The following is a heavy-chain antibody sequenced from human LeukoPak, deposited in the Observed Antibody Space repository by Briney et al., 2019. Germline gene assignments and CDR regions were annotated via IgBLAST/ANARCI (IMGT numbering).Heavy chain of an antibody. CDR2: INHSGST. J-gene: IGHJ2*01. V-gene: IGHV4-34*01. Sequence: PSETLSLTCAVYGGSFSGYYWSWIRQPPGKGLEWIGEINHSGSTNYNPSLKSRVTISVDTSKNQFSLKLSSVTAADTAVYYCARDDYYDPLWGRGTLVTVSS. CDR3: ARDDYYDPL. CDR1: GGSFSGYY. D-gene: IGHD3-22*01.